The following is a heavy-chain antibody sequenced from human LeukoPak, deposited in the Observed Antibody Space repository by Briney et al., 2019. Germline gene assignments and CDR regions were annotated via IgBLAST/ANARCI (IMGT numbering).Heavy chain of an antibody. CDR2: IYYSGST. D-gene: IGHD5-18*01. J-gene: IGHJ4*02. CDR3: ARGESSRGYSYYFDY. V-gene: IGHV4-30-4*01. Sequence: SETLSLTCTVSGGSISSGDYYWSWIRQPPGKGLEWIGYIYYSGSTYYNPSLKSRVTISVDTSKNQFSLKLSSVTAADTAVYYCARGESSRGYSYYFDYWGQGTLVTVSS. CDR1: GGSISSGDYY.